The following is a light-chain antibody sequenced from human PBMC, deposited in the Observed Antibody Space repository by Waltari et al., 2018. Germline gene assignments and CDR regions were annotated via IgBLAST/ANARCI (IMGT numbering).Light chain of an antibody. V-gene: IGKV3D-7*01. Sequence: EIVMTQSPATLSLSPGERAPLSCRASQSVSSSYLSWYPQKPGQAPRLLIYGASTRATGIPARFSGSGSGTDFTLTISSLQPEDFAVYYCQQDYNLWTFGQGTKVEIK. CDR3: QQDYNLWT. CDR1: QSVSSSY. CDR2: GAS. J-gene: IGKJ1*01.